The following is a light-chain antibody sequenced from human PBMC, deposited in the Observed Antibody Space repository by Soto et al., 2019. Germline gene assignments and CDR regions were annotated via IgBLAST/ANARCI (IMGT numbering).Light chain of an antibody. V-gene: IGKV3-11*01. Sequence: EIVLTQSPDTLSLSPGERATLSCRASQSVGNSLAWYQQKSGQAPRLLIYDTSNRATGIPARFSGSGSGTDFTLTISSLEPEDFAVYYCQQRRNWPPITFGQGTRLEIK. CDR2: DTS. CDR3: QQRRNWPPIT. CDR1: QSVGNS. J-gene: IGKJ5*01.